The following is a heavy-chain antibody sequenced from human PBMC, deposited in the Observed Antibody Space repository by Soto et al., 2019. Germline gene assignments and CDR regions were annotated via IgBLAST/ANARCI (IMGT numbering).Heavy chain of an antibody. CDR1: GFTFSSYG. CDR3: AKTPSSGWYTFDY. CDR2: ISYDGSNK. Sequence: PGGSLRLSCAASGFTFSSYGMHWVRQAPGKGLEWVAIISYDGSNKYYADSVKGRFTISRDNSKNTLYLQMNSLRAEDTAVYYCAKTPSSGWYTFDYWGQGTLVTVSS. D-gene: IGHD6-19*01. J-gene: IGHJ4*02. V-gene: IGHV3-30*18.